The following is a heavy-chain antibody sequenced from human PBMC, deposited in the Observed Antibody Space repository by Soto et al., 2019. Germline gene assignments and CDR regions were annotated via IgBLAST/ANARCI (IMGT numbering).Heavy chain of an antibody. CDR2: IKQDGSEK. CDR1: GFTFSSYG. J-gene: IGHJ4*02. CDR3: ARDAYYDGSETYYGEGY. D-gene: IGHD3-10*01. Sequence: EVQLVESGGGLVQPGGSLRLSCAASGFTFSSYGMSWVRQAPGKGLEWVANIKQDGSEKYYVDSVRGRFTISRDNAKNSLYLQMNSLRAEDTALYYCARDAYYDGSETYYGEGYWGQGTLVTVSS. V-gene: IGHV3-7*01.